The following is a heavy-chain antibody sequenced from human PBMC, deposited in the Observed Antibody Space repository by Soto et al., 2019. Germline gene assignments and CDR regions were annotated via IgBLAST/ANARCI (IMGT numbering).Heavy chain of an antibody. CDR3: SYSGYDFVFGRFDY. J-gene: IGHJ4*02. CDR1: GFSLSTSGVG. Sequence: QITLKESGPTLVKPTQTLTLTCTFSGFSLSTSGVGVGWIRQPPGKALEWLALIYWDDDKRYSPSLKSRLTITKDTSKNQVVLTMTNIDPVDTATYYCSYSGYDFVFGRFDYWGQGTLVTVSS. CDR2: IYWDDDK. V-gene: IGHV2-5*02. D-gene: IGHD5-12*01.